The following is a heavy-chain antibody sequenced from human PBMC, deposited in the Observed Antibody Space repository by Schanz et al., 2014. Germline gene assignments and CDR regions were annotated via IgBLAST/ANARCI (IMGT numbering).Heavy chain of an antibody. CDR1: GGSFSAYY. D-gene: IGHD3-16*01. Sequence: QVQLQQWGAGLLKPSETLSLTCAVYGGSFSAYYWNWIRQPPGKGLEWIGEINHSGSTNYNPSLKSRVTITIDTSKSQFSQKLNSVTAADTAVYYCARGGVRGDNSPGTGVRDDYNPGTYWGQGTLVTVSS. CDR3: ARGGVRGDNSPGTGVRDDYNPGTY. CDR2: INHSGST. J-gene: IGHJ4*02. V-gene: IGHV4-34*01.